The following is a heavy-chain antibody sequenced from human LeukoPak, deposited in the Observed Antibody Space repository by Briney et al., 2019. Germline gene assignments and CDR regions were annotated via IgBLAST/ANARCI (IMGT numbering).Heavy chain of an antibody. J-gene: IGHJ6*02. CDR2: INSDGSST. D-gene: IGHD3-9*01. CDR3: ARGGDGTPYCDILTGHKYYYYGMDV. V-gene: IGHV3-74*01. Sequence: GGSLRLSCAASGFTFSSYWMHWVRQAPGKGLVWVSRINSDGSSTSYADSVKGRFTISRDNAKNTLYLQMNSLRAEDTAVYYCARGGDGTPYCDILTGHKYYYYGMDVWGQGTTVTVSS. CDR1: GFTFSSYW.